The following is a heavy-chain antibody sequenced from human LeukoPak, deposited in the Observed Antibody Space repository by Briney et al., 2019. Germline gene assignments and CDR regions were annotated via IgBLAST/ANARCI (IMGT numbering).Heavy chain of an antibody. D-gene: IGHD3-10*01. V-gene: IGHV3-23*01. CDR1: EFTFSTYA. CDR3: AKASGSGTYYKSPFDY. J-gene: IGHJ4*02. Sequence: GGSLRLSCAASEFTFSTYAMSWVRQAPGKGLEWVSAISGGGGSTYYADSVKGRFTISRDNSKNTLYLQMNSLRAEDTAVYYCAKASGSGTYYKSPFDYWGQGTLVTVSS. CDR2: ISGGGGST.